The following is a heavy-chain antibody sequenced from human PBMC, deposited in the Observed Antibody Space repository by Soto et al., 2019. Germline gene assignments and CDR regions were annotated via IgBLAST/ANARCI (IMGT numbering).Heavy chain of an antibody. D-gene: IGHD2-8*02. V-gene: IGHV3-30*18. J-gene: IGHJ5*02. CDR3: AKDPKCCTVGSHFLDNWFDP. CDR1: GFPFRNSG. Sequence: LRLSCAASGFPFRNSGMHWVRQTPGKVLEWVAVISYDGSHQFYTDSVKGRFTISRDNSKNTLYLQMNSLTTEDTAMYYCAKDPKCCTVGSHFLDNWFDPWGQGTLVTVSS. CDR2: ISYDGSHQ.